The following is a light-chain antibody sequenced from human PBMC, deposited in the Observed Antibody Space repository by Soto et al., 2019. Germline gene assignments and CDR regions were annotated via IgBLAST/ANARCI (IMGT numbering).Light chain of an antibody. CDR2: TAS. CDR3: QQYNRAWT. J-gene: IGKJ1*01. V-gene: IGKV1-5*03. Sequence: DIQMTQSPSTLSASVGDRVTITCRASQSVSSWLAWYQQKPGKAPNLLIYTASSLESVVPSRFSGSGSGTEFTLTISSLQPDDCATYYCQQYNRAWTFGQGTTVEIK. CDR1: QSVSSW.